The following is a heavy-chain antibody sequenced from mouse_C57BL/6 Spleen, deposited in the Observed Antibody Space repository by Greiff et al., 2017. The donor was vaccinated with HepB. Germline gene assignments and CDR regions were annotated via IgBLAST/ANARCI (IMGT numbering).Heavy chain of an antibody. V-gene: IGHV5-17*01. Sequence: DVKLVESGGGLVKPGGSLKLSCAASGFTFSDYGMHWVRQAPEKGLEWVAYISSGSSTIYYADTVKGRFTISRDNAKNTLFLQMTSLRSEDTAMYYCARDSNFVYYFDDWGQGTTLTVAS. J-gene: IGHJ2*01. CDR1: GFTFSDYG. D-gene: IGHD2-5*01. CDR2: ISSGSSTI. CDR3: ARDSNFVYYFDD.